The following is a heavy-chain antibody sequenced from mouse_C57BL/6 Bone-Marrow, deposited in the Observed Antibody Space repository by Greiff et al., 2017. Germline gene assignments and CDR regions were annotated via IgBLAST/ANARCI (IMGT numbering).Heavy chain of an antibody. V-gene: IGHV2-6*01. CDR1: GFSLTSYG. Sequence: VKLVESGPGLVAPSQSLSITCTVSGFSLTSYGVDWVRQSPGKGLEWLGVIWGVGSTNYNSALKSRLSISKDNSKSQVFLKMNSLQTDDTAMYYCASYDCDGGFAYWGKGTLVTVSA. J-gene: IGHJ3*01. CDR3: ASYDCDGGFAY. D-gene: IGHD2-4*01. CDR2: IWGVGST.